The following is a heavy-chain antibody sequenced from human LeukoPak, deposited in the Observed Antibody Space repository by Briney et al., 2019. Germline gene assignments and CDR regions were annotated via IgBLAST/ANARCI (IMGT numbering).Heavy chain of an antibody. V-gene: IGHV4-39*01. CDR3: ARPYRIRSAFDI. J-gene: IGHJ3*02. D-gene: IGHD2-2*02. Sequence: PSETLSLTCTVSGGSIRSSSYYWGWIRQPPGKGLEWIGSIYYTGSTHYNPSLKSRVTISIDMSKSQFSLKLTSVTAADTAVYYCARPYRIRSAFDIWGQGTMVTVSS. CDR2: IYYTGST. CDR1: GGSIRSSSYY.